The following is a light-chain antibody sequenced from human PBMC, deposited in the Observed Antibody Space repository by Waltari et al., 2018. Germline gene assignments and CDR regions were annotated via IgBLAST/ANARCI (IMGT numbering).Light chain of an antibody. V-gene: IGKV3-20*01. CDR1: QSVSSSY. CDR3: QQYNNGPPYN. CDR2: GAS. Sequence: EIVLTQSPATLSLSPGERATLSCRASQSVSSSYLAWYQQTPGQAPRRLIYGASSRATGIPDRFSGSGSGTDFTLTISSLEPEDFAVYYCQQYNNGPPYNFGQGTKLEI. J-gene: IGKJ2*01.